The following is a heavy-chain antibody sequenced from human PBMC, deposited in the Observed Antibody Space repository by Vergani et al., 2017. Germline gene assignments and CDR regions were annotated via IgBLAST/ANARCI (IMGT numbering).Heavy chain of an antibody. CDR1: GFTFSSYG. CDR2: ISYDGSNK. D-gene: IGHD6-13*01. CDR3: AKGWGIAAAGYVDY. Sequence: QVQLVESGGGVVQPGRSLRLSCAASGFTFSSYGMHWVRQAPGKGLEWVAVISYDGSNKYYADSVKGRFTISRDNSKNTLYLQMNSLRAEDTAVYYCAKGWGIAAAGYVDYWGQGTLVTVSS. J-gene: IGHJ4*02. V-gene: IGHV3-30*18.